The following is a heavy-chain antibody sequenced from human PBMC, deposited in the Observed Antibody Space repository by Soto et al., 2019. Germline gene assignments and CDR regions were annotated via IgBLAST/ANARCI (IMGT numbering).Heavy chain of an antibody. CDR1: GFTFDDYA. V-gene: IGHV3-9*01. D-gene: IGHD2-15*01. CDR2: ISWNSGSI. Sequence: GGSLRLSCAASGFTFDDYAMHWVRQAPGKGLEWVSGISWNSGSIGYADSVKGRFTISRDNAKNSLYLQMNSLRAEDTALYYCAKDVTHIVAAPLFDYWGQGTLVTVSS. J-gene: IGHJ4*02. CDR3: AKDVTHIVAAPLFDY.